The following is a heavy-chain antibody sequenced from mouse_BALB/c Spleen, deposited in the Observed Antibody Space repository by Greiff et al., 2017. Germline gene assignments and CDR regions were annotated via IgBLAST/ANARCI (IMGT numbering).Heavy chain of an antibody. CDR2: IDPENGNT. CDR3: ARVYGSYWYFDV. J-gene: IGHJ1*01. Sequence: EVKLQESGAELVRPGALVKLSCKASGFNIKDYYMHWVKQRPEQGLEWIGWIDPENGNTIYDPKFQGKASITADTSSNTAYLQLSSLTSEDTAVYYCARVYGSYWYFDVWGAGTTVTVSS. D-gene: IGHD2-2*01. V-gene: IGHV14-1*02. CDR1: GFNIKDYY.